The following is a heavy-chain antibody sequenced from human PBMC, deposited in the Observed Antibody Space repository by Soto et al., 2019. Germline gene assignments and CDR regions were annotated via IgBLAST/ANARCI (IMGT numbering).Heavy chain of an antibody. D-gene: IGHD1-26*01. Sequence: VGSLRLSCAASGFTFSTYDMTWVRQAPGKGLEWVANIKQDGSEKYYVDSVKGRFTISRDNAKNSVYLQMNSLRAEDTAVYYCARDRPLNGAPRGMDVWGQGTTVTVSS. CDR1: GFTFSTYD. V-gene: IGHV3-7*03. CDR2: IKQDGSEK. CDR3: ARDRPLNGAPRGMDV. J-gene: IGHJ6*02.